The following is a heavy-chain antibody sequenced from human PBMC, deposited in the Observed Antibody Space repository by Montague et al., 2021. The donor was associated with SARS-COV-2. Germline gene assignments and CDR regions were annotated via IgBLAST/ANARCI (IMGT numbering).Heavy chain of an antibody. J-gene: IGHJ6*02. CDR3: ARDYGDYSYYYGLDV. Sequence: TLSLTCTVSGGSIRSGSYYWNWIRQPAGKGLEWIGRIYSSGSTNYNPSLKSRVTVSVDTSKNQFSLKVSSVTAADTAVYYCARDYGDYSYYYGLDVWGQGTTVTVSS. CDR1: GGSIRSGSYY. V-gene: IGHV4-61*02. D-gene: IGHD4-17*01. CDR2: IYSSGST.